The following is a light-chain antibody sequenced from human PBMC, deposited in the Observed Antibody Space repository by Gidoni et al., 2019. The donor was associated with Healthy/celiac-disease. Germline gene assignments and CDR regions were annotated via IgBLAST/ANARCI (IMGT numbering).Light chain of an antibody. CDR2: DAS. J-gene: IGKJ4*01. CDR1: QSVSSY. Sequence: EIVLTQSPATLSLSPGERATLSCRASQSVSSYLAWYQQKPGQAPRLLIYDASNRATGIPARFSGSGYGTDFTLTIRSLEPEDVAVYYCQKRSNGAFTVXGXTKVEIK. CDR3: QKRSNGAFT. V-gene: IGKV3-11*01.